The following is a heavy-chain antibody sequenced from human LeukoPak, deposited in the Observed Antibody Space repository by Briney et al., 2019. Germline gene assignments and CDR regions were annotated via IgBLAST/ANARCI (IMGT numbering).Heavy chain of an antibody. CDR2: IIPIFGTA. J-gene: IGHJ6*03. CDR3: ARDGGSYWNYYYYYMDV. CDR1: RGTFSSYA. Sequence: SVKVSCTASRGTFSSYAISWVRQAPGQGLEWMGRIIPIFGTANYAQKFQGRVTITTDESTSTAYMELSSLRSEDTAVYYCARDGGSYWNYYYYYMDVWGKGTTVTVSS. D-gene: IGHD1-26*01. V-gene: IGHV1-69*05.